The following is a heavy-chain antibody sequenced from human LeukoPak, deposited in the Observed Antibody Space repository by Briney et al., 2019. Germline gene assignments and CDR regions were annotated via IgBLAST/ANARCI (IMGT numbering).Heavy chain of an antibody. V-gene: IGHV1-69*13. CDR2: IIPIFGTA. Sequence: ASVRVSCKASGYTFTGYHIHWVRQAPGQGLEWMGGIIPIFGTANYAQKFQGRVTITADESTSTAYMELSSLRSEDTAVYYCARELDYWGQGTLVTVSS. J-gene: IGHJ4*02. CDR1: GYTFTGYH. CDR3: ARELDY.